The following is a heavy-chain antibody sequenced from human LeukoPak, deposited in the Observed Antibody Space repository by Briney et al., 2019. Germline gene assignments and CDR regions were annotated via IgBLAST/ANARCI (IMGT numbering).Heavy chain of an antibody. V-gene: IGHV3-73*01. Sequence: GGSLRLSCAASGLTFSGSAMHWVRQASGKGLEWVGRIRSKANSYATAYAASVKGRFTVSRDDSKNTAYLQMISLKTEDTAVYYWTRRYDDFWSGYSWGQGTLVTVSS. CDR1: GLTFSGSA. CDR2: IRSKANSYAT. CDR3: TRRYDDFWSGYS. J-gene: IGHJ5*02. D-gene: IGHD3-3*01.